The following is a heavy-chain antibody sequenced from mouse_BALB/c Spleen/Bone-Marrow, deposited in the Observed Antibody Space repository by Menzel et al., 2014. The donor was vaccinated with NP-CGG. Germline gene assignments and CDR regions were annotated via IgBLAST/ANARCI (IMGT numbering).Heavy chain of an antibody. CDR3: AREGIYYYGSGYFDV. CDR2: IDPFSGGT. V-gene: IGHV1S135*01. CDR1: GYSFSSYY. D-gene: IGHD1-1*01. Sequence: EVQLQQSGPELMKPGASVKISCKASGYSFSSYYMHWVKQSHGKSLEWIGYIDPFSGGTSYNQKFKGKATLTVDKSSSTAYMHLSSLASEDSAVYYCAREGIYYYGSGYFDVWGAGTTVTVSS. J-gene: IGHJ1*01.